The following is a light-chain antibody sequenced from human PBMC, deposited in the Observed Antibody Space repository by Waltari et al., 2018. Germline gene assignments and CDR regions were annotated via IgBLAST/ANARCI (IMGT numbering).Light chain of an antibody. CDR3: QSYDTSLMTVV. CDR1: GSNIGSGID. J-gene: IGLJ3*02. V-gene: IGLV1-40*01. CDR2: GST. Sequence: QSVLPQPPSVSGAPGQRVTLSCTGLGSNIGSGIDVHWYQQRPRAAPTLLIYGSTSRPLGVPDRFLGSTSGTSASLAITGLQAEDEADYYCQSYDTSLMTVVFGGGTKLTVL.